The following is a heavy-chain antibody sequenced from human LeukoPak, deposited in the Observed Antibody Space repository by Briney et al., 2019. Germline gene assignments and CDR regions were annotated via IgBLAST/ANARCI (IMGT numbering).Heavy chain of an antibody. CDR3: ARTAFVAALHFDY. J-gene: IGHJ4*02. CDR2: IIPMFDSA. V-gene: IGHV1-69*13. CDR1: GGTFSSYG. D-gene: IGHD2-21*01. Sequence: SVKVSCKASGGTFSSYGISWVRQAPGQGLEWMGGIIPMFDSANYAKKFPGRVTITADESTNTAYMELSSLRSEDTAVYYCARTAFVAALHFDYWGQGTLVTVSS.